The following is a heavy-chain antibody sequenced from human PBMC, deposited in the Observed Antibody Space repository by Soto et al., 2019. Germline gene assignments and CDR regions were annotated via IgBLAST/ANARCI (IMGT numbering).Heavy chain of an antibody. V-gene: IGHV1-2*02. CDR3: ARDLRVPAAIYYYYGMGV. CDR1: GYTFTGYY. D-gene: IGHD2-2*01. CDR2: INPNSGGT. Sequence: GASVKVSCKASGYTFTGYYMHWVRQAPGQGLEWMGWINPNSGGTNYAQKFQGRVTMTRDTSISTAYMELSRLRSDDTAVYYCARDLRVPAAIYYYYGMGVWGQGTTVTVSS. J-gene: IGHJ6*02.